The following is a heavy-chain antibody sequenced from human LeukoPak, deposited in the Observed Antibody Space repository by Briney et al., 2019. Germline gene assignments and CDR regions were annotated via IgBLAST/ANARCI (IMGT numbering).Heavy chain of an antibody. Sequence: SETLSLTCAVYGGSFSGYYWSWIRQPPGKGLEWIGEINQSGSTNYNPSLKTRLTISVDTSKTHFSLKLSSVTAADTAVYSCPRVVGYCSSTSCYPRFAYWGQGTLVTVSS. V-gene: IGHV4-34*01. J-gene: IGHJ4*02. CDR1: GGSFSGYY. CDR2: INQSGST. D-gene: IGHD2-2*01. CDR3: PRVVGYCSSTSCYPRFAY.